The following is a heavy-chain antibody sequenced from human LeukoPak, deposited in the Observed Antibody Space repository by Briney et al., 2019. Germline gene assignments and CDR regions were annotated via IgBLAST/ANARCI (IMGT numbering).Heavy chain of an antibody. CDR1: GFTFSSFA. J-gene: IGHJ4*02. D-gene: IGHD2-15*01. V-gene: IGHV3-23*01. Sequence: GGSLRLSCAASGFTFSSFAMSWVRQAPGKGLEWVSAISGSGGSTYYADSVEGRFSISRDNSKNTLYLQMNSLRAEDTAVYYCAKAELVGAAGAVGYWGQGTLVTVSS. CDR2: ISGSGGST. CDR3: AKAELVGAAGAVGY.